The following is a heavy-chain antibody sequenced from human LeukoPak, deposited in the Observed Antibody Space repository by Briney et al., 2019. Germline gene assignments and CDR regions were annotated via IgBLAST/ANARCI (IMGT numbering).Heavy chain of an antibody. CDR3: ARVGTYGSGSYLSWLDY. D-gene: IGHD3-10*01. V-gene: IGHV4-34*01. CDR2: INHSGST. J-gene: IGHJ4*02. CDR1: GGSFSTYY. Sequence: SETLSLTCAVYGGSFSTYYWTWIRQPPGKGLEWIGEINHSGSTNYNPSLKSRVTISVDTSKNQFSLKLSSVTAADAAVYYCARVGTYGSGSYLSWLDYWGQGTLVTVSS.